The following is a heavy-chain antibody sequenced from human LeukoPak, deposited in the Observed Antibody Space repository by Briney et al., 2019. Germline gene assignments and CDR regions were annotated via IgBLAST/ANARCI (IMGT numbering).Heavy chain of an antibody. CDR2: ISGDGGST. CDR3: AKDPGFGSSGWYWGEYYYYGMDV. Sequence: GGSLRLSCAASGFTFDDYAMHWVRQAPGKGLEWVSLISGDGGSTYYADSVKGRFTISRDNSKNSLYLQMNSLRTEDTALYYCAKDPGFGSSGWYWGEYYYYGMDVWGQGTTVTVSS. CDR1: GFTFDDYA. D-gene: IGHD6-19*01. V-gene: IGHV3-43*02. J-gene: IGHJ6*02.